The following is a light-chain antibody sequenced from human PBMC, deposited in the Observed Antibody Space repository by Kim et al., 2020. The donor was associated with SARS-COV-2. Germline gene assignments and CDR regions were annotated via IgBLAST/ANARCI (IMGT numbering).Light chain of an antibody. J-gene: IGLJ2*01. CDR3: KSRDSSGNVV. Sequence: SSELTQDPAVSVALGQTVRITCQGDSLRSYYASWYQQKPGQAPVLVIHGRNNRPSGIPDRFSGSTSGNTASLTITGAQAEDEADYYCKSRDSSGNVVFGGGTKLTVL. CDR2: GRN. CDR1: SLRSYY. V-gene: IGLV3-19*01.